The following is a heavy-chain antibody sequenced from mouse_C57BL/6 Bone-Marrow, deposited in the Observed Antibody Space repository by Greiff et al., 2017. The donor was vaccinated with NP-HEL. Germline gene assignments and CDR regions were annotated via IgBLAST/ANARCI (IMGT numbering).Heavy chain of an antibody. CDR3: ARYLITTERNFDV. V-gene: IGHV1-26*01. CDR1: GYTFTDYY. D-gene: IGHD1-1*01. CDR2: INPNNGGT. Sequence: VQLQQSGPELVKPGASVKISCKASGYTFTDYYMNWVKQSHGKSLEWIGDINPNNGGTSYNQKFKGKATLTVDKSSSTAYMELRSLTSEDSAVYYCARYLITTERNFDVWGTGTTVTVSS. J-gene: IGHJ1*03.